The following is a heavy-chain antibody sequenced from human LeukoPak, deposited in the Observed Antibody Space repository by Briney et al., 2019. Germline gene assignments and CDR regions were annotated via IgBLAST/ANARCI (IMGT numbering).Heavy chain of an antibody. CDR2: ISSSSSYI. Sequence: GGSLRLSCAASGFTFSSYSMNWVRQAPGKGLEWVSSISSSSSYIYYADSVKGRFTISRDNAKNSLYLQMNSLRAEDTAVYYCARAEYHYDSSGYYSDAFDIWGQGTMVTVSS. CDR1: GFTFSSYS. V-gene: IGHV3-21*01. J-gene: IGHJ3*02. D-gene: IGHD3-22*01. CDR3: ARAEYHYDSSGYYSDAFDI.